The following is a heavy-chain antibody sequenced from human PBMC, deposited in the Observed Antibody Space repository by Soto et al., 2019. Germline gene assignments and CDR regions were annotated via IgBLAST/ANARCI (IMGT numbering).Heavy chain of an antibody. J-gene: IGHJ5*02. Sequence: WSLRLSCAASGFTVSSNYMSWVRQAPGKGLEWVSVIYSGGSTYYADSVKGRFTISRDNSKNTLYLQMNSLRAEDTAVYYCARVGLSWSGYSSSWYVGWFDPWGQGTLVTVSS. CDR3: ARVGLSWSGYSSSWYVGWFDP. V-gene: IGHV3-53*01. CDR2: IYSGGST. D-gene: IGHD6-13*01. CDR1: GFTVSSNY.